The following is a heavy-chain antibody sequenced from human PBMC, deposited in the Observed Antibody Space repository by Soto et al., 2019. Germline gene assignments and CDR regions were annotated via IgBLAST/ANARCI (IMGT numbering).Heavy chain of an antibody. J-gene: IGHJ6*02. CDR3: AAALSFLNYDFWSGYPKGMDV. Sequence: SVKVSCKASGFTFTSSAVQWVRQARGQRLEWIGWIVVGSGNTNYAQKFQERVTITRDMSTSTAYMELSSLRSEDTAVYYCAAALSFLNYDFWSGYPKGMDVWGQGTTVTVSS. CDR2: IVVGSGNT. CDR1: GFTFTSSA. V-gene: IGHV1-58*01. D-gene: IGHD3-3*01.